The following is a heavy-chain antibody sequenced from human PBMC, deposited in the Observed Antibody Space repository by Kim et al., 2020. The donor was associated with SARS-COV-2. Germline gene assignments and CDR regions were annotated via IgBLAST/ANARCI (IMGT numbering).Heavy chain of an antibody. CDR2: INPSGGST. D-gene: IGHD3-3*01. CDR3: AGPTPSRFLEWFLYGMDV. CDR1: GYTFTSYY. J-gene: IGHJ6*02. V-gene: IGHV1-46*01. Sequence: ASVKVSCKASGYTFTSYYMHWVRQAPGQGLEWMGIINPSGGSTSYAQKFQGRVTMTRDTSTITVYMELSSLRSEDTAVYYCAGPTPSRFLEWFLYGMDVWGQGTTVTVSS.